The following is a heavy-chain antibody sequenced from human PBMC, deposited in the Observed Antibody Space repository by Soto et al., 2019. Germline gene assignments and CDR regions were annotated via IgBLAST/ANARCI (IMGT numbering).Heavy chain of an antibody. CDR2: IDPSDSYT. CDR1: GYSFTSYW. Sequence: PGESLKISCKGSGYSFTSYWISWVRQMPGKGLEWMGRIDPSDSYTNYSPSFQGHVTISADKSISTAYLQWSSLKASDTATYYCARYDFWSGYVTAAFDIWGQGTMVTVSS. J-gene: IGHJ3*02. D-gene: IGHD3-3*01. V-gene: IGHV5-10-1*01. CDR3: ARYDFWSGYVTAAFDI.